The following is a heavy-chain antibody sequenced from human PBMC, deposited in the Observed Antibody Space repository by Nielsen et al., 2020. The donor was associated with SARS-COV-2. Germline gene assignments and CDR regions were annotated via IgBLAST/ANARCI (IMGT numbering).Heavy chain of an antibody. D-gene: IGHD6-13*01. J-gene: IGHJ4*02. V-gene: IGHV3-43D*03. CDR2: INWGAGST. Sequence: GESLKISCAASGFTFHDYAMHWVRQAPGKGLEWVSLINWGAGSTYYADSVKDRFTISRDNRQNSLYLQMNSLRAEDTALYYCAKGYSSSWSTFDYWGRGTLVTVSS. CDR3: AKGYSSSWSTFDY. CDR1: GFTFHDYA.